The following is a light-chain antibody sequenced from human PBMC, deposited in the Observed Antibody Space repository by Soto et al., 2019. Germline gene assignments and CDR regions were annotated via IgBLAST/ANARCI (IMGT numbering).Light chain of an antibody. V-gene: IGKV4-1*01. CDR1: QSVLYSSNNKNY. CDR2: WAS. J-gene: IGKJ2*01. Sequence: DIVMTQSPDSLAVSLGERATINCKSGQSVLYSSNNKNYLAWYQQKPGQPPKPLIYWASTRESGVPDRFSGSGSGTDFTLTISSLQAEDVAVYYCQQYYSTPSFGQGTKLEIK. CDR3: QQYYSTPS.